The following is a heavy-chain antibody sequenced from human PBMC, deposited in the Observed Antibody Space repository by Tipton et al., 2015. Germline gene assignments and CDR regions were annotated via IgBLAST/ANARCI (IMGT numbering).Heavy chain of an antibody. Sequence: QLVQSGGGLVQPGESLRLSCSASGFTFGGRAMNWVRQAPGKGLEYVSAISSNGYNTYYADSVKGRFTISRDNSKNTLYLQMSSLRAEDTAVYYCVKDGYFHDSSGFSPLDYWGQGTLVSVSS. CDR2: ISSNGYNT. J-gene: IGHJ4*02. D-gene: IGHD3-22*01. CDR1: GFTFGGRA. V-gene: IGHV3-64D*08. CDR3: VKDGYFHDSSGFSPLDY.